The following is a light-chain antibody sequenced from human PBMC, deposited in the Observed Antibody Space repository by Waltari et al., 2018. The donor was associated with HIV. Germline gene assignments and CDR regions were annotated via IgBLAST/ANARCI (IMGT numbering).Light chain of an antibody. V-gene: IGLV2-23*02. CDR3: CSYASDSNYV. J-gene: IGLJ1*01. Sequence: ISISCSGSSSDLGLYNLVSWYQVSPGKAPKLIIHEVNKRPSGVSDRFSGSKSGKTASLTISGLQTEDEADYYCCSYASDSNYVFGTGTKVTVL. CDR1: SSDLGLYNL. CDR2: EVN.